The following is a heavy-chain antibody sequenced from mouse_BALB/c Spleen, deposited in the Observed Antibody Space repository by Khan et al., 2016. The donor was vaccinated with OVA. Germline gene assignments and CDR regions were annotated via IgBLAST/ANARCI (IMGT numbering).Heavy chain of an antibody. Sequence: EVELVESGGGLVKHGGSLKFSCAASGFTFSNYGMSWVRQTPEKRLEWVATISSGGSYTYYPDSVQGRFTISRDNANNTLYQKMSSLRSEDTAMYYGARTPGYYGSNYFDYWGQGTTLTVSS. J-gene: IGHJ2*01. D-gene: IGHD1-1*01. CDR2: ISSGGSYT. CDR3: ARTPGYYGSNYFDY. V-gene: IGHV5-9-3*01. CDR1: GFTFSNYG.